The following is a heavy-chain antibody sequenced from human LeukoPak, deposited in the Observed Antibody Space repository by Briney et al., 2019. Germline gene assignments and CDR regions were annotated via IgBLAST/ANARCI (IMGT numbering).Heavy chain of an antibody. CDR2: IYYSGST. J-gene: IGHJ6*02. D-gene: IGHD3-3*01. V-gene: IGHV4-39*01. CDR1: GGSISSSSYY. Sequence: SETLSLTCTVSGGSISSSSYYWGWIRQPPGKGLEWIGSIYYSGSTYYNPSLKSRVTISVDTSKNQLSLKLSSVTAADTAVYYCARHTYYDFWSGYYSYYYYGMDVWGQGTTVTVSS. CDR3: ARHTYYDFWSGYYSYYYYGMDV.